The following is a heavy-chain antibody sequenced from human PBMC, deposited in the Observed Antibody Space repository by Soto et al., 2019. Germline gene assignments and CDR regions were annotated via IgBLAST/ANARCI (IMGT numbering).Heavy chain of an antibody. CDR2: ITSDGDST. Sequence: GSLRLSCSVSGFTFINYAMHCFLQSPVEVLEYVSGITSDGDSTYHADSVKGRFTISRDNSKNTLYLQMSSLRLEDTAIYYCVKGNQLLRYYFEFWGQGTLVTVSS. D-gene: IGHD2-15*01. CDR3: VKGNQLLRYYFEF. CDR1: GFTFINYA. V-gene: IGHV3-64D*06. J-gene: IGHJ4*02.